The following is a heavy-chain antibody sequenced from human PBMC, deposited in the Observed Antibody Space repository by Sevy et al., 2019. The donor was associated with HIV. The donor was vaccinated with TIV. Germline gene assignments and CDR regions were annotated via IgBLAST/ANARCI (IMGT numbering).Heavy chain of an antibody. J-gene: IGHJ4*02. D-gene: IGHD1-26*01. V-gene: IGHV3-11*01. CDR3: ARDPNLDPYSGSYYEYGGYFDY. CDR2: ISSSGSTI. CDR1: GFTFSDYY. Sequence: GGSLRLSCAASGFTFSDYYMSWIRQAPGKGLEWVSYISSSGSTIYYADSVKGRFTISRDNAKNSLYLQMNSLRAEDTAVYYCARDPNLDPYSGSYYEYGGYFDYWGQGTLVTVSS.